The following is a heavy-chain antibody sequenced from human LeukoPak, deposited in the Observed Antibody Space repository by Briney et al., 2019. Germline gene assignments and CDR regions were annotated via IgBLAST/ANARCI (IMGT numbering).Heavy chain of an antibody. Sequence: QPGRSLRLSCAASGFTFSNYALHWVRQAPGEGLEWVAVISYDGSNKYYADSVKGRFTISRDNSKNTLYLQMNSLRAEDTAVYYWARNRLSSSYFDYWGQGTLVTVSS. V-gene: IGHV3-30-3*01. CDR2: ISYDGSNK. CDR1: GFTFSNYA. CDR3: ARNRLSSSYFDY. D-gene: IGHD2/OR15-2a*01. J-gene: IGHJ4*02.